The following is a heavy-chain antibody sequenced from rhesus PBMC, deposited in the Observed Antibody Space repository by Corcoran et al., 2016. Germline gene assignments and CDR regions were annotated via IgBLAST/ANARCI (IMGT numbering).Heavy chain of an antibody. V-gene: IGHV4-160*01. D-gene: IGHD1-26*01. J-gene: IGHJ4*01. Sequence: QVQLQESGPGLVKPSATLSLTCAVSGGSISSYYWSWIRQPPGKGLEWSGRIFGSGEITEYNPPSNSRFTIPTVTSKNQFSRKLSSVTAADTSVYYCARATSGANYDDFDYWGQGVLVTVSS. CDR2: IFGSGEIT. CDR1: GGSISSYY. CDR3: ARATSGANYDDFDY.